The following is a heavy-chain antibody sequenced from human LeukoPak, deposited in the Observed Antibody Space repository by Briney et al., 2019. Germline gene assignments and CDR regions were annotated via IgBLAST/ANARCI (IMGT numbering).Heavy chain of an antibody. Sequence: ASVKVSCKASGYTFTSYDINWVRQATGQGLEWMGWMNPNSGNTGYAQKFQGRVTMTRNTSISTAYMELSSLRSGDTAVYYCARGGYCSSTSCYEGDYWGQGTLVTVSS. J-gene: IGHJ4*02. V-gene: IGHV1-8*01. D-gene: IGHD2-2*01. CDR1: GYTFTSYD. CDR3: ARGGYCSSTSCYEGDY. CDR2: MNPNSGNT.